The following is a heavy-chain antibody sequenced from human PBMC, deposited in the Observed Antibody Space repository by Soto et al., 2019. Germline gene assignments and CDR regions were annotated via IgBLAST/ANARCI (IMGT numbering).Heavy chain of an antibody. CDR3: SRGGHCTDGVCSALDY. J-gene: IGHJ4*02. Sequence: QVQLQQSGPGLVKPSETLSLTCTVSGGSISTYYWSWIRQPPGKGLEWIGYIYYGGSANYNPSLESRVTIYLDRPKKQFSLRLNSVTAADTAVYYCSRGGHCTDGVCSALDYWGQGTLVTVSS. CDR2: IYYGGSA. CDR1: GGSISTYY. V-gene: IGHV4-59*08. D-gene: IGHD2-8*01.